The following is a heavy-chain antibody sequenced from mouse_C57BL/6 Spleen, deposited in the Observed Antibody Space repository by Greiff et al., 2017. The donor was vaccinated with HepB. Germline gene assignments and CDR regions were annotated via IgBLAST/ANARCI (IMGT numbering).Heavy chain of an antibody. V-gene: IGHV1-72*01. CDR3: ARSINYGSSSYYFDY. CDR2: IDPNSGGT. D-gene: IGHD1-1*01. CDR1: GYTFTSYW. J-gene: IGHJ2*01. Sequence: QVQLQQPGAELVKPGASVKLSCKASGYTFTSYWMHWVKQRPGRGLEWSGRIDPNSGGTKYNEKFKSKATLTVDKPSSTAYMQLSSLTSEDSAVYYCARSINYGSSSYYFDYWGQGTTLTVSS.